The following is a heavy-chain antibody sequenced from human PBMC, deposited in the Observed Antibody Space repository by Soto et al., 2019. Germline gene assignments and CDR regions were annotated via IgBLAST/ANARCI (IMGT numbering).Heavy chain of an antibody. V-gene: IGHV1-2*02. CDR3: ARYFTSVDWYCYGIYY. D-gene: IGHD3-9*01. J-gene: IGHJ6*02. CDR1: GYSFSGYY. CDR2: INPNSGET. Sequence: ASVKVSCRASGYSFSGYYIHWVRQAPGQGLEWMGWINPNSGETDYAQKFLGRVTMTSDTSISTAFMELSSLRSDDTAVYYCARYFTSVDWYCYGIYYCGQGSTV.